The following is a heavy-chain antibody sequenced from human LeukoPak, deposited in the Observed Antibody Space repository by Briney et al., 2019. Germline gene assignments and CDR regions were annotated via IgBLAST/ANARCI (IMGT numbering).Heavy chain of an antibody. J-gene: IGHJ3*02. CDR3: ARDRTGYIGYEGDPFYI. Sequence: SETLSLTCIVSGGSFSSHYWSWIRQSAGKGPEWIGRIHTSGSTNYNPSLKSRLTMSVDTSKNQFSLKLTSVTAADTAVYYCARDRTGYIGYEGDPFYIWGQGTMVTVSS. D-gene: IGHD5-12*01. CDR1: GGSFSSHY. CDR2: IHTSGST. V-gene: IGHV4-4*07.